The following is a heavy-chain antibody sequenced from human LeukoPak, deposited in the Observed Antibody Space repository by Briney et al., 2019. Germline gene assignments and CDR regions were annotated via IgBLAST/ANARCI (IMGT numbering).Heavy chain of an antibody. V-gene: IGHV4-34*12. J-gene: IGHJ4*02. CDR1: GGSFSGYY. D-gene: IGHD2-2*01. CDR3: ARSPTKRVPEDY. Sequence: SETLSLTCAVYGGSFSGYYWSWIRQPPGKGLEWIGQIFHSGSTSYSPSLKSRVTISVDKSKNQFSLRLTSVTAADTAVYYCARSPTKRVPEDYWGQGTLVTVSS. CDR2: IFHSGST.